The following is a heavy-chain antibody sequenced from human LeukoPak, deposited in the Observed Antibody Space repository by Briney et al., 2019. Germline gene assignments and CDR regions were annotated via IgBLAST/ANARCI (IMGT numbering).Heavy chain of an antibody. CDR2: IWYDGGNK. Sequence: GRSLRLSCAASGFTFSSYGMHWVRQAPGKGLEWVAVIWYDGGNKYYADSVKGRFTISRDNSKNTLYLQMNSLRAEDTAVYYCARAHLTYCSSTSCPLDAFDIWGQGTMVTVSS. V-gene: IGHV3-33*01. D-gene: IGHD2-2*01. J-gene: IGHJ3*02. CDR3: ARAHLTYCSSTSCPLDAFDI. CDR1: GFTFSSYG.